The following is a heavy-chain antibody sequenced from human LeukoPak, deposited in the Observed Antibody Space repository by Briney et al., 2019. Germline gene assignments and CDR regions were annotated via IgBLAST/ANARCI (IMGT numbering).Heavy chain of an antibody. J-gene: IGHJ4*02. CDR2: STPNSGGT. Sequence: ASVKVSCKASGFTFTGYYLHWVRQAPGQGLQWMGWSTPNSGGTNYGQKFQGRVTMTRDTSISTAYMELSRLKSDDTAVYYCARAMLDYDILTGYYSPALDCWGQGTLVTVSS. V-gene: IGHV1-2*02. CDR1: GFTFTGYY. D-gene: IGHD3-9*01. CDR3: ARAMLDYDILTGYYSPALDC.